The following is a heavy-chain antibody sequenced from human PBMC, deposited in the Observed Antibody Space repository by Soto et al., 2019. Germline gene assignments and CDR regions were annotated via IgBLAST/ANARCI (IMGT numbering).Heavy chain of an antibody. V-gene: IGHV1-69*01. CDR2: IIPIFGTA. CDR3: ARGTEFFGEG. CDR1: GYIFTGYY. D-gene: IGHD3-10*01. Sequence: QVQLVQSGAEVKKPGASVKVSCKASGYIFTGYYMHWVRQAPGQGLEWMGGIIPIFGTANYAQKFQGRVTITADESTSTAYMELSSLRSEDTAVYYCARGTEFFGEGWGQGTLVTVSS. J-gene: IGHJ4*02.